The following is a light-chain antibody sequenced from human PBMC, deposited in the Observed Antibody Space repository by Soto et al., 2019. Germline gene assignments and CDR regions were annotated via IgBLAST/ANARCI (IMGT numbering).Light chain of an antibody. CDR3: QQYNSYWM. J-gene: IGKJ1*01. V-gene: IGKV1-5*03. CDR1: QRISSW. Sequence: DIQMTQSPSTLSASVGDRVTITCRASQRISSWLAWYQQKPGKAPKLLIYKASSLESGVPSRFSGSGSGTEFTLTISGLQPDDFATYYCQQYNSYWMFGQGTKVEIK. CDR2: KAS.